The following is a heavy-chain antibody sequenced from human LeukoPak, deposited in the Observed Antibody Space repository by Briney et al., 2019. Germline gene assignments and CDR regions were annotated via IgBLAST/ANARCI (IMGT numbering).Heavy chain of an antibody. J-gene: IGHJ6*03. V-gene: IGHV4-39*07. Sequence: SETLSLTCTVSGGSISSSSYYWGWIRQPPGKGLEWIGSIYYSGGTYYNPSLKSRVTISVDTSKNQFSLKLSSVTAADTAVYYCARRYEDYYDSSGYQYYYYYMDVWGKGTTVTVSS. CDR1: GGSISSSSYY. CDR2: IYYSGGT. D-gene: IGHD3-22*01. CDR3: ARRYEDYYDSSGYQYYYYYMDV.